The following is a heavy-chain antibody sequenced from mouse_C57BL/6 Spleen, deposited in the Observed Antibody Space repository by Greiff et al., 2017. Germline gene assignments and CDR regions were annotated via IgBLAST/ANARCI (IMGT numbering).Heavy chain of an antibody. CDR3: ARSMMDVYSGD. J-gene: IGHJ2*01. D-gene: IGHD2-3*01. V-gene: IGHV1-69*01. CDR2: IDPSDSYT. CDR1: GYTFTSYW. Sequence: QVQLQQPGAELVMPGASVKLSCKASGYTFTSYWMHWVKQRPGQGLEWIGEIDPSDSYTNYNQKFKGKSTLTVDKSSSTAYMQLSSLTSEDSAVYYCARSMMDVYSGDWGQGPTLTVSS.